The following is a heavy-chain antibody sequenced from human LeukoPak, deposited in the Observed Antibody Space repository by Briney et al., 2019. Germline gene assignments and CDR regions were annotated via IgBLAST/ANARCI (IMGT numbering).Heavy chain of an antibody. D-gene: IGHD3-22*01. V-gene: IGHV3-21*01. CDR2: ISSSGIYT. CDR1: GFTFSSYS. J-gene: IGHJ4*02. Sequence: KPGGSLRLSRAASGFTFSSYSMTWVRPAPGKGRKWVPTISSSGIYTYYAHSVKGRFSISIDDAEISLYLQMNSLKAEDTVVYYCSSLHYYDSSGRDYWGQGTLVTVSS. CDR3: SSLHYYDSSGRDY.